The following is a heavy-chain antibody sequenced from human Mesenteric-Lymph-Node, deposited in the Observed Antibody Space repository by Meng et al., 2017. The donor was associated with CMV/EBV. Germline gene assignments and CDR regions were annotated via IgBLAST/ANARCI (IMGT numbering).Heavy chain of an antibody. CDR1: GYFFARCW. Sequence: SGYFFARCWFGWVRQMPGTGLEWMGIIYPGDSAPKYRPSFQGHVTISADKSITTTYLHWSSLKASDTAIYYCARTYYYDPTSGGYFDYWGQGTLVTVSS. CDR2: IYPGDSAP. J-gene: IGHJ4*02. D-gene: IGHD3-22*01. CDR3: ARTYYYDPTSGGYFDY. V-gene: IGHV5-51*01.